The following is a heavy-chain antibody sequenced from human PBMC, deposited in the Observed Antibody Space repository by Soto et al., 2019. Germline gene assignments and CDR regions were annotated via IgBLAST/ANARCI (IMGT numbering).Heavy chain of an antibody. D-gene: IGHD6-19*01. V-gene: IGHV3-21*01. J-gene: IGHJ4*02. CDR2: ISSSSSYI. CDR1: GFTFRSYS. Sequence: LRLSCAASGFTFRSYSMNWVRQAPGKGLEWVSSISSSSSYIYYADSVKGRFTISRDNAKNSLYLQMNSLGAEDTAVYYCARDPYSSGWYGRYFDYWGQGTLVTVSS. CDR3: ARDPYSSGWYGRYFDY.